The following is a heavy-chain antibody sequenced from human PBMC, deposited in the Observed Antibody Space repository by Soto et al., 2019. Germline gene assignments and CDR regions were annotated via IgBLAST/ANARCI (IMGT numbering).Heavy chain of an antibody. Sequence: VQLVESGGGPVKPGGSLRLSCAASGFTFNTYDMYWVRQAPGKGLEWVSSITTSSAYIYYADSLKGRITISRDNAKNSLFLQMNSLRAEDTAVYYCVRSGTARLLRHSWFDTWGQGTLVTVSS. CDR2: ITTSSAYI. J-gene: IGHJ5*02. CDR1: GFTFNTYD. D-gene: IGHD2-21*01. CDR3: VRSGTARLLRHSWFDT. V-gene: IGHV3-21*01.